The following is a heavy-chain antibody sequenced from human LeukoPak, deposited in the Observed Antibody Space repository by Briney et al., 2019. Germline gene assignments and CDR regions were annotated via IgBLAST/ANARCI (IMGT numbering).Heavy chain of an antibody. CDR3: ARVIDCGGDCSRYFDY. CDR1: GGSFSGYY. D-gene: IGHD2-21*02. Sequence: PSDTLSLTCAVYGGSFSGYYWSWIRQPPGKGLEWIGEINHSGRANYNPPLKSRVTISVDTSKNQSSLKLSSVTAADTAVYYCARVIDCGGDCSRYFDYWGQGTLVTVSS. CDR2: INHSGRA. V-gene: IGHV4-34*01. J-gene: IGHJ4*02.